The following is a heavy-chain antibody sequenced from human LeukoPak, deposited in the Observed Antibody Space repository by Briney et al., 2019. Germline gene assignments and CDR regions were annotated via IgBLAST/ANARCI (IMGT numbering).Heavy chain of an antibody. CDR1: GFTLSTYW. CDR2: IKFDGSST. D-gene: IGHD5-24*01. V-gene: IGHV3-74*01. CDR3: ARTGYYNGHDF. J-gene: IGHJ4*02. Sequence: GGSLRLSCTASGFTLSTYWMQWVRQAPGKGLVWLSHIKFDGSSTNYADSVKGRFTISRDNAKNTLYLQMNSLRAEHTAVYYCARTGYYNGHDFWGQGTLVTVSP.